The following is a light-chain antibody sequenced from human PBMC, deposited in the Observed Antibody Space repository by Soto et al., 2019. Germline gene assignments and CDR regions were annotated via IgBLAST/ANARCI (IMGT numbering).Light chain of an antibody. CDR1: SSNIGSNT. CDR2: SNN. J-gene: IGLJ3*02. Sequence: QSVLTQPPSASGTPGQRVTISCSGSSSNIGSNTVNWYQQLPGTAPKLLIYSNNQRPSGVPDRFSGSKSGTSASLAISGLQSEDEADYYCAAWDDSLNGRDWVFGEGTKLTVL. V-gene: IGLV1-44*01. CDR3: AAWDDSLNGRDWV.